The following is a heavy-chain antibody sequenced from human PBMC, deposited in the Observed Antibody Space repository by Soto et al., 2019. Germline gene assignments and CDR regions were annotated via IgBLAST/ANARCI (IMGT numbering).Heavy chain of an antibody. V-gene: IGHV3-30*18. Sequence: LRLSCAASGFTFSSYGMHWVRQAPGKGLEWVAVISYDGSNKYYADSVKGRFTISRDNSKNTLYLQMNSLRAEDTAVYYCAKDLRPRVVTPNIAFDIWGQGSMVTVSS. CDR3: AKDLRPRVVTPNIAFDI. J-gene: IGHJ3*02. D-gene: IGHD2-21*02. CDR1: GFTFSSYG. CDR2: ISYDGSNK.